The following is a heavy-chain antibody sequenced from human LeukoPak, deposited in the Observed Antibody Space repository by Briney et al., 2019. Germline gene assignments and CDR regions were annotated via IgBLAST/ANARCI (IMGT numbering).Heavy chain of an antibody. V-gene: IGHV3-11*06. J-gene: IGHJ5*02. CDR2: ISSGSDYT. Sequence: GGSLRLSCVASGFTFSDYYMSWIRQAPGKGLEWVSYISSGSDYTNYADSVRGRFTISRDNAKNSLYLQMNSLRAEDTAVYYCARPPYSSSWDPGWFDPWGQGTLITVSS. CDR3: ARPPYSSSWDPGWFDP. CDR1: GFTFSDYY. D-gene: IGHD6-13*01.